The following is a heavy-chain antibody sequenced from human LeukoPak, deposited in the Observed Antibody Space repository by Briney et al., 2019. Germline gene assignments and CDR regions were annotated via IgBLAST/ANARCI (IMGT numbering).Heavy chain of an antibody. CDR3: ARFGVHYDMAV. J-gene: IGHJ6*02. V-gene: IGHV4-59*11. CDR1: GGSSSGHY. CDR2: IHYSGKA. D-gene: IGHD3-16*01. Sequence: SETLSLTCTVSGGSSSGHYWTWVRQPPGEGREWIGQIHYSGKADYNPSLRSRITISVDTSKNQMSLKVTSVTAADTAVSYCARFGVHYDMAVWGQGPTVTVS.